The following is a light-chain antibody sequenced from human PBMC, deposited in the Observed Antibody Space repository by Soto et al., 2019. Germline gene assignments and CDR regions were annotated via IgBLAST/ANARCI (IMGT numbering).Light chain of an antibody. CDR2: GKN. CDR1: SSNFGTGYD. Sequence: QSVLAQPPSVSGAPGQRVTISCTGSSSNFGTGYDVQWYQQLPGKAHKFLISGKNDRPSGLPDRFTASKSGTSASLAITGLLAEDEADYYCQTYDTSLSAYVFGTGTKVTVL. CDR3: QTYDTSLSAYV. J-gene: IGLJ1*01. V-gene: IGLV1-40*01.